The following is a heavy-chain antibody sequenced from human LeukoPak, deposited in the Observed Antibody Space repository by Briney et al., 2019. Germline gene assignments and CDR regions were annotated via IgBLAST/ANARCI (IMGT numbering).Heavy chain of an antibody. V-gene: IGHV4-59*01. J-gene: IGHJ5*02. CDR1: GGSISSYY. D-gene: IGHD3-22*01. Sequence: SETLSLTCTVSGGSISSYYWSWIRQPPGKGLEWIGYIYYSGSTNYNPSLKSRVTISVDTSKNQFSLKLSSVTAADTAVYYCARGVYYDTSDNWFDPWGQGTLVTVSS. CDR2: IYYSGST. CDR3: ARGVYYDTSDNWFDP.